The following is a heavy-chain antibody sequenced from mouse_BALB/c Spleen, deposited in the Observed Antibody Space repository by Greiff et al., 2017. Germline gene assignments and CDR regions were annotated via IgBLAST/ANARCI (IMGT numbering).Heavy chain of an antibody. CDR3: TRGKTSYYGNYDWFAY. Sequence: QVQLQQSGAELVRPGASVKLSCKASGYTFTSYWINWVKQRPGQGLEWIGNIYPSDSYTNYNQKFKDKATLTVDKSSSTAYMQLSSPTSEDSAVYYCTRGKTSYYGNYDWFAYWGQGTLVTVSA. CDR2: IYPSDSYT. D-gene: IGHD2-10*01. V-gene: IGHV1-69*02. J-gene: IGHJ3*01. CDR1: GYTFTSYW.